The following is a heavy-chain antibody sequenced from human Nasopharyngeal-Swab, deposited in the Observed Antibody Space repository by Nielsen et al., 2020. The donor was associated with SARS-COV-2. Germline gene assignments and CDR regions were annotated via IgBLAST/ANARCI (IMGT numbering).Heavy chain of an antibody. D-gene: IGHD2-8*01. Sequence: GGSLRLSSVASGFTFRSYAMHWVRQAPGKGLEWVAVISYDGSNKYYVDSVKGRFDISRDNSKNTVYLEIYSLRAEDTAVYYCAKVSVPQCINGPCSGFDYWGQGTPVTVSS. V-gene: IGHV3-30*18. CDR2: ISYDGSNK. CDR1: GFTFRSYA. CDR3: AKVSVPQCINGPCSGFDY. J-gene: IGHJ4*02.